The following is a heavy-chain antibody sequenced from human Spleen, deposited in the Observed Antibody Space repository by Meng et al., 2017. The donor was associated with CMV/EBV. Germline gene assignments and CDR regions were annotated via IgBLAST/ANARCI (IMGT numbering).Heavy chain of an antibody. CDR3: ARDPPRLLAVAGTLGY. CDR1: GFTFSSHG. CDR2: VRYDGSNK. V-gene: IGHV3-30*02. J-gene: IGHJ4*02. D-gene: IGHD6-19*01. Sequence: GGSLRLSCAASGFTFSSHGMHWVRQAAGKGLEWVAFVRYDGSNKYYADSVKGRFTISRDNSKNTLYLQMNSLRAEDTAVYYCARDPPRLLAVAGTLGYWGQGTLVTVSS.